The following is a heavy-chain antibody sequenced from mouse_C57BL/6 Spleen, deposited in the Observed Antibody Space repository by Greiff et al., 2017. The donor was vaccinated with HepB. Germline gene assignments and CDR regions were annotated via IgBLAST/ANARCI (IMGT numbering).Heavy chain of an antibody. D-gene: IGHD1-1*01. V-gene: IGHV1-62-2*01. CDR1: GYTFTEYT. CDR3: ARHEETTVVANWYFDV. CDR2: FYPGSGSI. J-gene: IGHJ1*03. Sequence: VQVVESGAELVKPGASVKLSCKASGYTFTEYTIHWVKQRSGQGLEWIGWFYPGSGSIKYNEKFKDKATLTADKSSSTVYMELSRLTSEDSAVYFCARHEETTVVANWYFDVWGTGTTVTVSS.